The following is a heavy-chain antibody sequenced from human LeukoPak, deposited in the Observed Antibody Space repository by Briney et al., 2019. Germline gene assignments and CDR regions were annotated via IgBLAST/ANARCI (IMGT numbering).Heavy chain of an antibody. V-gene: IGHV3-33*01. CDR3: ARSTVMTTVTTGYGMDV. CDR2: IWYDGSNK. D-gene: IGHD4-17*01. J-gene: IGHJ6*02. CDR1: GFTFSSYG. Sequence: GGSLRLSCAASGFTFSSYGMHWVRQAPGKGLEWVAVIWYDGSNKYYADSVKGRFTISRDNSKNTLYLQMNSLRAEDTAVYYCARSTVMTTVTTGYGMDVWGQGTTVTVSS.